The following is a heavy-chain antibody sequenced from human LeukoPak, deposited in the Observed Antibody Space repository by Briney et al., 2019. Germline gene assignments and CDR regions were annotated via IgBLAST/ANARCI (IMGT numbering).Heavy chain of an antibody. V-gene: IGHV1-69*04. CDR1: GGTFSSYA. CDR2: IIPILGIV. J-gene: IGHJ4*02. Sequence: ASVKVSCKASGGTFSSYAISWVRQAPGQGLEWMGRIIPILGIVNYAQKFQGRVTITADKSTSTAYMELSSLRSEDTAVYYCARYSEMATYLDYWGQGTLVTVSS. CDR3: ARYSEMATYLDY. D-gene: IGHD5-24*01.